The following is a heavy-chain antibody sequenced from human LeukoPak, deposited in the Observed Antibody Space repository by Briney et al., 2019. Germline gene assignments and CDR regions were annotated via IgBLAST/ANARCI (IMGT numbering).Heavy chain of an antibody. CDR3: ARGVGSSSRVRYSYMDV. D-gene: IGHD2-2*01. J-gene: IGHJ6*03. CDR1: GGSISSGSYY. V-gene: IGHV4-61*02. Sequence: SXTLSLTCTVSGGSISSGSYYWSWIRQPGGKGLEWIGRIYTSWSTNYNPSMKSRISISIDTSKNQFSLKLSSVTAADTAVYYCARGVGSSSRVRYSYMDVWGKGTTVTVSS. CDR2: IYTSWST.